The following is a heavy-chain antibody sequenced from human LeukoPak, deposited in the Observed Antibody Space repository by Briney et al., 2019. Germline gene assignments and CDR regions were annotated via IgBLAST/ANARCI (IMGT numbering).Heavy chain of an antibody. V-gene: IGHV4-59*01. CDR2: IYYSGST. J-gene: IGHJ4*02. CDR3: ASSVGYQRGVFRD. CDR1: GGSISSYY. Sequence: SETLSLTCSVSGGSISSYYWSWIRQPPGKGLEWIGYIYYSGSTNYNPSLKSRVTISVDTSKNQFSLKLSSVTAADTAVYYCASSVGYQRGVFRDWGQGTLVTVSS. D-gene: IGHD5-12*01.